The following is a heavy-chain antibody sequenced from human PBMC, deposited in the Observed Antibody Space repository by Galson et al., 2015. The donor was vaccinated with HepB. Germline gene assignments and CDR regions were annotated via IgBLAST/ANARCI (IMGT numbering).Heavy chain of an antibody. CDR3: AKEEGYIFGLPDY. Sequence: SLRLSCAASRFTFSGSAMSWVRQAPGKGPEWVSVISGSGGTTHYADSVKGRFTISRDNSKNTLYLQMNSLRAEDTAVYYCAKEEGYIFGLPDYWGQGVLSPSPQ. J-gene: IGHJ4*02. CDR1: RFTFSGSA. CDR2: ISGSGGTT. V-gene: IGHV3-23*01. D-gene: IGHD3-3*02.